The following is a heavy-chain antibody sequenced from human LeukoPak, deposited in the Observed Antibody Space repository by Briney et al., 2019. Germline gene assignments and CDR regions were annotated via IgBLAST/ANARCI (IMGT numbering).Heavy chain of an antibody. J-gene: IGHJ4*02. CDR1: GFTLSNHA. CDR3: ARDVGRGSYFDY. CDR2: ISDDGNNK. D-gene: IGHD3-3*01. V-gene: IGHV3-30*04. Sequence: PGGSLRLSCAASGFTLSNHAIHWVRQAPGKGLGWVAVISDDGNNKYYADSVRGRFTISRDSSKNTLYLQMNSLRAEDTAVYYCARDVGRGSYFDYWGQGALVTVSS.